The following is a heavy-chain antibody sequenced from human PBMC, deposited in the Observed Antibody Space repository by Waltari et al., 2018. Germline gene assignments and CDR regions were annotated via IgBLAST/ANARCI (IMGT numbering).Heavy chain of an antibody. J-gene: IGHJ4*02. V-gene: IGHV3-7*03. CDR3: VRDAIYGRRSFDS. CDR1: GFTFNRYW. Sequence: EVQLEESGGGLVQPGGSLRLSCAASGFTFNRYWMDWVRQAPGKGLGWGAIINQDGNATHYVESVKGRFTISRDNAKNALYLQVNSLRVEDTAIYYCVRDAIYGRRSFDSWGQGTPVTVSS. D-gene: IGHD2-15*01. CDR2: INQDGNAT.